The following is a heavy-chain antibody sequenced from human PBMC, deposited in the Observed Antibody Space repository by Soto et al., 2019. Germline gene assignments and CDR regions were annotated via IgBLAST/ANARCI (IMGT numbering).Heavy chain of an antibody. D-gene: IGHD3-16*01. CDR2: ISGSGGST. CDR3: AKRYYDYIWGSYREVTDDY. V-gene: IGHV3-23*01. Sequence: GGSLRLSCAASGFTFSSYAMSWVRQAPGKGLEWVSAISGSGGSTYYADSVKGRFTISRDNSKNTLYLQMNSLRAEDTAVYYCAKRYYDYIWGSYREVTDDYWGQGTQVTVSS. J-gene: IGHJ4*02. CDR1: GFTFSSYA.